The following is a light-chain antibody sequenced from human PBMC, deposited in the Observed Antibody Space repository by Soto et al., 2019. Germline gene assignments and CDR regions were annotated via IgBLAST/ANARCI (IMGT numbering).Light chain of an antibody. CDR3: QQTNTFLPLS. CDR2: AAS. CDR1: QGISNW. Sequence: DIQMTQSPSSVSASVGDRVTITCRASQGISNWLAWYQQQPGKAPKLLIYAASSLQSGVPSRFRGGGSGTHFTLMISSLPPEAFSTYYCQQTNTFLPLSFGGGTKVEIK. J-gene: IGKJ4*01. V-gene: IGKV1-12*01.